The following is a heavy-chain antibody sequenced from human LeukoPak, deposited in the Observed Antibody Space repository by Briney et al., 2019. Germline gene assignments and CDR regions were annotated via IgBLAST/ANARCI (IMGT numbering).Heavy chain of an antibody. J-gene: IGHJ4*02. CDR2: MNPNSGNT. Sequence: ASVKVSCKASGYTFTSYDINWVRQATGQGPEWMGWMNPNSGNTGYAQKFQGRVTMTRNTSISTAYMELSSLRSEDTAVYYCARAVARTYYDILTGHDRQGLDYWGQGTLVTVSS. CDR3: ARAVARTYYDILTGHDRQGLDY. CDR1: GYTFTSYD. V-gene: IGHV1-8*01. D-gene: IGHD3-9*01.